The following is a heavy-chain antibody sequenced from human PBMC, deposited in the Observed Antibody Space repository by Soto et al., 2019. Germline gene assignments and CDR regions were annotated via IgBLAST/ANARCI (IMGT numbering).Heavy chain of an antibody. V-gene: IGHV1-24*01. Sequence: GASVKVSCKVSGYTLTELSMHWVRQAPGKGLEWMGGFDPEDGETIYAQKFQGRVTMTEDTSTDTAYMELSSLRSEDTAVYYCATAGGPTRIGELSVNFDYWGQGTLVTVSS. D-gene: IGHD3-10*01. CDR1: GYTLTELS. J-gene: IGHJ4*02. CDR2: FDPEDGET. CDR3: ATAGGPTRIGELSVNFDY.